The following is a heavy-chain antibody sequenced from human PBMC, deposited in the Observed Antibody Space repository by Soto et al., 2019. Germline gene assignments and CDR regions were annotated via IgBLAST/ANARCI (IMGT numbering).Heavy chain of an antibody. CDR3: ARRGSGSYYDY. Sequence: EVQLLESGGGLLQPGGSLRLSFPASEFTFTSYPRRGFRQAPGRGLEGASGIMGSGDSTYYADSVKGRFTISRDNSKNTLYLQMNSLRAEDTAVYYCARRGSGSYYDYRGQGTLVTVSS. D-gene: IGHD1-26*01. CDR2: IMGSGDST. V-gene: IGHV3-23*01. CDR1: EFTFTSYP. J-gene: IGHJ4*02.